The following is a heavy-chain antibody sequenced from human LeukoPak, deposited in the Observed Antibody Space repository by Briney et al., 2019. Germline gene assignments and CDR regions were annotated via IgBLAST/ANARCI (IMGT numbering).Heavy chain of an antibody. CDR1: GFSFTNYA. V-gene: IGHV3-23*01. Sequence: GGSLRLSCAASGFSFTNYAMSWVRQAPGKGLEWVSTVRGNGATTYYADSVEGRFTVSRDNSKNTLYLQMNSLRAEDTAVYYCAREGGFGELFFDYWGQGTLVTVSS. CDR2: VRGNGATT. CDR3: AREGGFGELFFDY. J-gene: IGHJ4*02. D-gene: IGHD3-10*01.